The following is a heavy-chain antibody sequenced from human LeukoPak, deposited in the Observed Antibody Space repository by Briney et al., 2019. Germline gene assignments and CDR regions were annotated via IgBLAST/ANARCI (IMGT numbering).Heavy chain of an antibody. D-gene: IGHD6-13*01. CDR1: GGSFSGYY. CDR2: INHSGST. CDR3: ARDRGAAARD. J-gene: IGHJ4*02. V-gene: IGHV4-34*01. Sequence: KPSETLSLTCAVYGGSFSGYYWSWIRQPPGKGLEWIGEINHSGSTNYNPSLKSRVTISVDTSKNQFSLKLSSVTAADTAVYYCARDRGAAARDWGQGTLVTVSS.